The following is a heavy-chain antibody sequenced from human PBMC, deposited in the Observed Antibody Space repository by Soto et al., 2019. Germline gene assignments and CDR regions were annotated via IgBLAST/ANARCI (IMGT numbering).Heavy chain of an antibody. D-gene: IGHD6-19*01. V-gene: IGHV1-18*01. CDR3: ARDSLSGWKTPRH. CDR2: ISTYNGKT. J-gene: IGHJ4*02. Sequence: ASVKVSCKASGYTFTSYGVSWVRQAPGQGLEWMGWISTYNGKTNSAQKIQGRVTMTTDTSTSTAYMELRSLRSDDTAVYYCARDSLSGWKTPRHWGQGTLVTVSS. CDR1: GYTFTSYG.